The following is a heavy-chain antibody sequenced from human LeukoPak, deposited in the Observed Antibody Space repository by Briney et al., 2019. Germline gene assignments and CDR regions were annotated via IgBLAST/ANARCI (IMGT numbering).Heavy chain of an antibody. J-gene: IGHJ3*02. CDR1: GFTFSSYA. CDR2: ISGSGGST. Sequence: GGSLRLSCAASGFTFSSYAMSWVRQAPGKGLEWVSAISGSGGSTYYADSVKGRFTISRDNSKNTLYLQMNSLRAEDTAVYYCAKEGGGTTEGQHESDAFDIWGQGTMVTVSS. V-gene: IGHV3-23*01. CDR3: AKEGGGTTEGQHESDAFDI. D-gene: IGHD1/OR15-1a*01.